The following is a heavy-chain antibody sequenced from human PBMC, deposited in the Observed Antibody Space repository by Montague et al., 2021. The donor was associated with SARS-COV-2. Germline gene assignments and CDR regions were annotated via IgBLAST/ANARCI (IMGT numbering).Heavy chain of an antibody. CDR2: INWNGGST. J-gene: IGHJ4*02. Sequence: SLRLSCAASGITFGDYGMSWVRQAPVKGLEWVPGINWNGGSTGYADSVHGRFTISRDNAKNSLYLQMNSLRAEDTALYYCARGRYNSWGQGTLVTVSS. V-gene: IGHV3-20*04. D-gene: IGHD5-24*01. CDR3: ARGRYNS. CDR1: GITFGDYG.